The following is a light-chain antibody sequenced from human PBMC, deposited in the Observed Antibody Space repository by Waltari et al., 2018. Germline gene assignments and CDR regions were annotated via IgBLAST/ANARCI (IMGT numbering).Light chain of an antibody. CDR1: QSLLHRNGNTY. J-gene: IGKJ1*01. V-gene: IGKV2-30*02. Sequence: DAAMTQSPLSLSVTPGQSASISCRSSQSLLHRNGNTYLSWFQQKPGQSPRRLIYKVSNRDSGVPDRFSGSGAGTDFTRKISRVEAEDVGVYYCMEGTHHRAFGPGTKVEIK. CDR3: MEGTHHRA. CDR2: KVS.